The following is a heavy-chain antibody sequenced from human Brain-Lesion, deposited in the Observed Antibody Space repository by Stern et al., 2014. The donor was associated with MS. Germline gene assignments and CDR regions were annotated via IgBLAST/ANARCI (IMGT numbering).Heavy chain of an antibody. CDR2: IFNSGST. V-gene: IGHV4-61*02. CDR1: GGSISSGGYY. J-gene: IGHJ6*02. Sequence: QLQLQESGPGLVKPSQTLSLSCTVSGGSISSGGYYWSWIRQPAGKGLEWIGRIFNSGSTSYNPSLKRRATLSIATLKHQFSLRLNSMTAADTAVYYCARGRVVPGFQYYATDVWGQGTTVIVSS. CDR3: ARGRVVPGFQYYATDV. D-gene: IGHD2-2*01.